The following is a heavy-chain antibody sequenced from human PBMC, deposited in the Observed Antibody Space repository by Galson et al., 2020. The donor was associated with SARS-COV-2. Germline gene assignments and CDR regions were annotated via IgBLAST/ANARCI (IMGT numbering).Heavy chain of an antibody. CDR1: GFTFSDYG. V-gene: IGHV3-30-3*01. CDR2: TSPDGNIK. D-gene: IGHD2-21*01. CDR3: AKERAYFDGFDI. Sequence: GESLKISCAASGFTFSDYGLHWVRQPPGMGLEWVAVTSPDGNIKYHADSVKGRFTISRDNLNNILYLQMDSLRAEDTAVYFCAKERAYFDGFDIWGQGTLVTVSS. J-gene: IGHJ3*02.